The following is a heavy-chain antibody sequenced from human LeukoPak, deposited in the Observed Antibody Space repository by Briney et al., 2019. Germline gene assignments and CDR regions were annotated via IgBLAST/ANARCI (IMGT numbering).Heavy chain of an antibody. CDR3: ARLADGYSSSWYES. CDR1: GGSISSYY. D-gene: IGHD6-13*01. CDR2: IYTSGST. Sequence: SETLSLTCTVSGGSISSYYWSWIRQPPGKGLEWIGYIYTSGSTNYNPSLKSRVTISVDTSKNQFSLKLSSVTAADTAVYYCARLADGYSSSWYESWGQGTLVTFSS. V-gene: IGHV4-4*09. J-gene: IGHJ5*02.